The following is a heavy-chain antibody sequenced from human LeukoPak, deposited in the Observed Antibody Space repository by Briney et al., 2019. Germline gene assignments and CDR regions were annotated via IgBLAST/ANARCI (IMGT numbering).Heavy chain of an antibody. CDR3: ARASSSWYGPFDP. D-gene: IGHD6-13*01. CDR1: GGSVSISSYY. J-gene: IGHJ5*02. Sequence: SETLSLTCTVSGGSVSISSYYWGWIRQPPGKGLEWIGSVYYSGNTYYNPSLRSRVTISVDTSKNQFSLKLSSVTAADTAVYYCARASSSWYGPFDPWGQGTLVTVSS. V-gene: IGHV4-39*07. CDR2: VYYSGNT.